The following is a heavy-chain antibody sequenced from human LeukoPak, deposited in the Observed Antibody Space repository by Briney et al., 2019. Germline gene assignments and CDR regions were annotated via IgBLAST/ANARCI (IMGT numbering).Heavy chain of an antibody. Sequence: PSETLSLTCAVSGYSISSGYYWGWIRQPPGKGLEWIGSIYHSGSTYYNPSLKSRVTISVDTSKNQFSLKLSSVTAADTAVYYCAKTSNYYDSSAYSDWGQGTLVTVSS. J-gene: IGHJ4*02. CDR1: GYSISSGYY. V-gene: IGHV4-38-2*01. D-gene: IGHD3-22*01. CDR2: IYHSGST. CDR3: AKTSNYYDSSAYSD.